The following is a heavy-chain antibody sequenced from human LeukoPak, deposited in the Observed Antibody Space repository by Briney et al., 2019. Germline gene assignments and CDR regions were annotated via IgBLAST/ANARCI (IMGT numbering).Heavy chain of an antibody. D-gene: IGHD3-22*01. V-gene: IGHV3-21*01. CDR1: GFTFSSYS. Sequence: GGSLRLSCAASGFTFSSYSMNWVRQTPGKGLEWVSSISSSSSYIYYADPVKGRFTISRDNAKNSLYLQMNSLRAEDTAVYYCARSHYYDSSGYYYLFDYWGQGTLVTVSS. CDR2: ISSSSSYI. J-gene: IGHJ4*02. CDR3: ARSHYYDSSGYYYLFDY.